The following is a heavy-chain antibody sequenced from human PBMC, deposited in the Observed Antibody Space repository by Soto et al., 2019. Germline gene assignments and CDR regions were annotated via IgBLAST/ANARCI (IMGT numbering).Heavy chain of an antibody. J-gene: IGHJ2*01. V-gene: IGHV2-5*01. CDR1: GFALSTSGVG. Sequence: QITLKESGPTLVKPTQTLTLTCTFSGFALSTSGVGVGWIRQSPGKALEWVALIYWNDDKRYSPSLKSRLTITKDTSKNQVVLTMTNMDPVETATYYCAHTLSSADYVSWYFDLWGRGTLVTVSS. D-gene: IGHD3-16*01. CDR2: IYWNDDK. CDR3: AHTLSSADYVSWYFDL.